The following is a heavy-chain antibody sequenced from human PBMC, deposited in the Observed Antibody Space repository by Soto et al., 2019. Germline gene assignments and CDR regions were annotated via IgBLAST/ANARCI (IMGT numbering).Heavy chain of an antibody. CDR1: GGSFSGYY. Sequence: SETLSLPCAVYGGSFSGYYWIWIRQPPGKGLEWIGDINHSGSTNYNPSLKSRVTISVDTCKNQFSLKLSSVTAADKGVCCCEIPRPRSGYYAPYYYYYYGMEGWGQGTTV. V-gene: IGHV4-34*01. D-gene: IGHD3-3*01. CDR2: INHSGST. J-gene: IGHJ6*02. CDR3: EIPRPRSGYYAPYYYYYYGMEG.